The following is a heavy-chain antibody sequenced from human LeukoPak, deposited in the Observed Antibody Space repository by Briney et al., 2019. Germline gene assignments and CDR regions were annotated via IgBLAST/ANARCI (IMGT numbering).Heavy chain of an antibody. D-gene: IGHD3-9*01. CDR2: VHDSAGT. J-gene: IGHJ4*02. CDR3: AKGRKDFDTNLGPFDS. Sequence: SETLSLTCTVSGGSINRYYWSWTRQSPGKGLEWLGYVHDSAGTIYNPSLKSRVTITVGTSKTLFSLKVTSVTTADTAVYYCAKGRKDFDTNLGPFDSWGQGILVTVSS. V-gene: IGHV4-59*01. CDR1: GGSINRYY.